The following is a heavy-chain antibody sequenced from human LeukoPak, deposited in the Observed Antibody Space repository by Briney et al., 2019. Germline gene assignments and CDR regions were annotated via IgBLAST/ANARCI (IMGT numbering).Heavy chain of an antibody. CDR2: IYYNGDT. D-gene: IGHD1-14*01. Sequence: SETLSLTCTVSAGSISSYYWSWIRQSPGKALEWIGYIYYNGDTYYNPSLKSRVTISLDKSKSQFSLKLGSVTAADTAVYYCARYQPPDFDYWGQGTLVTVSS. J-gene: IGHJ4*02. V-gene: IGHV4-59*01. CDR3: ARYQPPDFDY. CDR1: AGSISSYY.